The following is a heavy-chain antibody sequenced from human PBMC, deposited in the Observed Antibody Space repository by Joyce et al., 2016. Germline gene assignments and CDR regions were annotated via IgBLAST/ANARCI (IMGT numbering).Heavy chain of an antibody. J-gene: IGHJ4*02. CDR3: VRDARGDNDGYFDY. D-gene: IGHD3-22*01. CDR1: GFTLQYSG. Sequence: DVQLVDSGGGLVQPGRSLRLSCTTSGFTLQYSGMSWFRQDPGKGLEWVAFIRNKRYGGTANYAASVRDRFTISRDDSKGMTYLQMNNLQTGDTAVYYCVRDARGDNDGYFDYWGQGTLVTVSS. CDR2: IRNKRYGGTA. V-gene: IGHV3-49*03.